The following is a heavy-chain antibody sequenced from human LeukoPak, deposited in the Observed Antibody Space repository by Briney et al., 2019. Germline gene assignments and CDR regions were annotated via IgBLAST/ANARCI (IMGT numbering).Heavy chain of an antibody. V-gene: IGHV3-7*01. CDR3: ASAYCSSTSCDGFAFDI. CDR1: GFTFSSYW. CDR2: IKQDGSEK. D-gene: IGHD2-2*01. J-gene: IGHJ3*02. Sequence: GGSLRLSCAASGFTFSSYWMSWVRQAPGKGLEWVANIKQDGSEKYYVDSVKGRFTISRDNAKNSLYLQMNSLRAEDTAVYYCASAYCSSTSCDGFAFDIWGQGTMVTVSS.